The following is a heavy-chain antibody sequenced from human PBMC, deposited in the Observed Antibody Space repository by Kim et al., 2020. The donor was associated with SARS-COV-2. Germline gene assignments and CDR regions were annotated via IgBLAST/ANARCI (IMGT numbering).Heavy chain of an antibody. V-gene: IGHV1-69*13. CDR2: IIPIFGTA. J-gene: IGHJ2*01. Sequence: SVKVSCKASGGTFSSYAISWVRQAPGQGLEWMGGIIPIFGTANYAQKFQGRVTITADESTSTAYMELSSLRSEDTAVYYCARDGRYCSSTSCKGSWYFDLWGRGTLVTVSS. D-gene: IGHD2-2*01. CDR1: GGTFSSYA. CDR3: ARDGRYCSSTSCKGSWYFDL.